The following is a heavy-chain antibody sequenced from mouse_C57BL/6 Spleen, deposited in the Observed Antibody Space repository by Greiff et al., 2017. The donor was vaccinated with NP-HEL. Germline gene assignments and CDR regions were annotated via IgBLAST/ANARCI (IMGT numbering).Heavy chain of an antibody. CDR3: ARRLRDYAMDY. D-gene: IGHD1-2*01. CDR1: GYAFSSSW. J-gene: IGHJ4*01. V-gene: IGHV1-82*01. CDR2: IYPGDGDT. Sequence: QVQLQQSGPELVKPGASVKISCKASGYAFSSSWMNWVKQRPGKGLEWIGRIYPGDGDTNYNGKFKGKATLTADKSSSTAYMQLSSLTSEDSAVYLCARRLRDYAMDYWGQGTSVTVSS.